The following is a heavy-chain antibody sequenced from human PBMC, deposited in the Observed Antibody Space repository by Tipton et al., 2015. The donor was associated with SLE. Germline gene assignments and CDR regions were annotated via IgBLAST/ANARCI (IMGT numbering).Heavy chain of an antibody. Sequence: TLSLTCTVSGGSISNHYWNWIRQPPGKGLEWIGHIDYTGKTDYNPSLKTRVTITVDPSKNQFSLNLGSVTAADTAIYYCARDKVIRTIYSNYYYFDLWGRGTLVTVSS. CDR1: GGSISNHY. CDR3: ARDKVIRTIYSNYYYFDL. J-gene: IGHJ2*01. D-gene: IGHD4-11*01. CDR2: IDYTGKT. V-gene: IGHV4-59*11.